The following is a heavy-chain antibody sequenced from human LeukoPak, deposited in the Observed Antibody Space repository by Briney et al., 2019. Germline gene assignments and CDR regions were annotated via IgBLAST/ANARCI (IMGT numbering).Heavy chain of an antibody. CDR2: INHSGST. V-gene: IGHV4-34*01. CDR3: ARGPTIAAAGRDYYYYGMDV. Sequence: SETLSLTCVVYGGSFSGYYWSWIRQPPGKGLEWIGEINHSGSTNYNPSLKSRVTISVDTSKNQFSLKLSSVTAADTAVYYCARGPTIAAAGRDYYYYGMDVWGQGTTVTVSS. D-gene: IGHD6-13*01. CDR1: GGSFSGYY. J-gene: IGHJ6*02.